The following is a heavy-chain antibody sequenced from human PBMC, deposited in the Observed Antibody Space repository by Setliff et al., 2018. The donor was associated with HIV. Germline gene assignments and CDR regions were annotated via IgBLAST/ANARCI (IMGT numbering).Heavy chain of an antibody. CDR3: ARDGLEGDMAGRQRTYAFGY. CDR1: GFSFSRYT. J-gene: IGHJ4*02. Sequence: GGSLRLSCEASGFSFSRYTMNWVRQAPGKGLEWVSYISGSGSTKYYADSVKGRFTIARDNAQKSLYLQMNSLRAEDTAVYYCARDGLEGDMAGRQRTYAFGYWGQGTLVTVSS. V-gene: IGHV3-48*01. CDR2: ISGSGSTK. D-gene: IGHD2-15*01.